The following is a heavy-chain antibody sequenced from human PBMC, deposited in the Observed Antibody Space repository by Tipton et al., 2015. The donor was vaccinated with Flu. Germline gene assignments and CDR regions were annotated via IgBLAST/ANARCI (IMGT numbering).Heavy chain of an antibody. CDR2: MSHSGRT. CDR1: GYSINSGYF. CDR3: ARLTYYYGSGTSDY. J-gene: IGHJ4*02. D-gene: IGHD3-10*01. Sequence: TLSLTCAVSGYSINSGYFWGWIRQPPGKGLEWIGSMSHSGRTYYNPSLKGRVTISADTWKTQFSLKLGSVTAADTAVYYCARLTYYYGSGTSDYWGQGTLVTVSS. V-gene: IGHV4-38-2*01.